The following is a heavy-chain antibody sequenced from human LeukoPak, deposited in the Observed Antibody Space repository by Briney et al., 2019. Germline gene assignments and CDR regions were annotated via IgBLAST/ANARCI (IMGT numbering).Heavy chain of an antibody. CDR2: ISSSSSYI. Sequence: GGSLRLSCAASGFTFSSYSMNWVRQAPGKGLEWVSSISSSSSYIYYADSVKGRFTISRDNAKNSLYLQMNSLRAEHTAVYYCARGPPRTYYDFWSGYLRCDYWGQGTLVTVSS. J-gene: IGHJ4*02. V-gene: IGHV3-21*01. CDR3: ARGPPRTYYDFWSGYLRCDY. CDR1: GFTFSSYS. D-gene: IGHD3-3*01.